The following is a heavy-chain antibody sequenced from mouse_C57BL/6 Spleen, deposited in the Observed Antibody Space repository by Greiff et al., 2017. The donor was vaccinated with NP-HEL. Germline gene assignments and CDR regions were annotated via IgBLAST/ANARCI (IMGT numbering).Heavy chain of an antibody. J-gene: IGHJ3*01. D-gene: IGHD1-1*01. CDR3: ARLDYGSSYGFAY. CDR2: IHPNSGST. CDR1: GYTFTSYW. Sequence: QVQLQQPGAELVKPGASVKLSCKASGYTFTSYWMHWVKQRPGQGLEWIGMIHPNSGSTNYNEKFKSKATLTVDKSSSTAYMQLSSLTSEDSAVXYCARLDYGSSYGFAYWGQGTLVTVSA. V-gene: IGHV1-64*01.